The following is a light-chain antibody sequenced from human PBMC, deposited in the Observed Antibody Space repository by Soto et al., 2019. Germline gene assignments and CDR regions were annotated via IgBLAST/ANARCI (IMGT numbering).Light chain of an antibody. CDR2: GAS. CDR3: QQSDRSPPT. V-gene: IGKV1-39*01. J-gene: IGKJ1*01. CDR1: QGISSY. Sequence: DIQMTQSPSSLSASVGDRVTITCRASQGISSYLNWYQQKPGRAPKLLIYGASSLQSGVPSRFSGSGSGADFTLTISSLQPEDFATYFCQQSDRSPPTFGQGTKVEVK.